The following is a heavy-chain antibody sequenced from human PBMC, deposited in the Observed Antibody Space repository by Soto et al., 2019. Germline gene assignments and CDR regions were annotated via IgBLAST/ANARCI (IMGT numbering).Heavy chain of an antibody. Sequence: GGSLRLSCAASGFTFSSYSMNWVRQAPGKGLEWVSYISSSSSTIYYADSVKGRFTISRDNAKNSLYLQMNSLRAEDTAVYYCARVSRPRLVTTRDPFDYWGQGTLVTVSS. CDR1: GFTFSSYS. J-gene: IGHJ4*02. CDR3: ARVSRPRLVTTRDPFDY. V-gene: IGHV3-48*01. D-gene: IGHD4-17*01. CDR2: ISSSSSTI.